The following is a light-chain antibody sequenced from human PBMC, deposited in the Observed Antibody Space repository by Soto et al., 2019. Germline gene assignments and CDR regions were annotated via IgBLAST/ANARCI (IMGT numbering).Light chain of an antibody. CDR3: QSYHSSLSGWV. J-gene: IGLJ3*02. V-gene: IGLV1-40*01. Sequence: QSVLTQPPSVSRAPGQRVTISCTGSSSNIGAGYDVHWYQQLPGTAPKLLIYGNSNRPSGVPDRFSGSKSGTSASLAITGLQAEDEADYYCQSYHSSLSGWVFGGGTKLTVL. CDR2: GNS. CDR1: SSNIGAGYD.